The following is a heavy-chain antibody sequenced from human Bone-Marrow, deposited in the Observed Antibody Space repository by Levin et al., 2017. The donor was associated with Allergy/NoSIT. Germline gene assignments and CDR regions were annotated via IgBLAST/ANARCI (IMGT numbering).Heavy chain of an antibody. V-gene: IGHV3-30*18. D-gene: IGHD4-11*01. J-gene: IGHJ5*02. CDR2: ISYDGGNH. CDR3: AKDRLRLAIINYFDP. Sequence: TGESLKISCAASGFTFSSSGMHWVRQAPGKGLEWVALISYDGGNHYYADSVKGRFTISRDNSKNTLHLQMNSLRAEDTAVYYCAKDRLRLAIINYFDPWGQGTLVTVSS. CDR1: GFTFSSSG.